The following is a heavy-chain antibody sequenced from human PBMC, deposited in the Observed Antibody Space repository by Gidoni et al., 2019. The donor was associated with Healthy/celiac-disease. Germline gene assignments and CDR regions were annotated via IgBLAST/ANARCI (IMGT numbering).Heavy chain of an antibody. D-gene: IGHD3-10*01. CDR3: ARDPAYNDYGMDV. V-gene: IGHV1-18*04. CDR2: ISAYNGNT. Sequence: QVQLVQSGAEVKKPGASVKVSCKASGYSCTSYGISWVRQAPGQGLEWMGWISAYNGNTNYAQKLQGRVTMITDTSTSTAYMELRSLRSDDTAVYYCARDPAYNDYGMDVWGQGTTVTVSS. CDR1: GYSCTSYG. J-gene: IGHJ6*02.